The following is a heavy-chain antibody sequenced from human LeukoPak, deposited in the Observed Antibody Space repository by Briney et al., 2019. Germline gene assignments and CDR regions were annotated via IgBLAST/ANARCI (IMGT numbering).Heavy chain of an antibody. J-gene: IGHJ4*02. Sequence: SVKVSCKASGGTFSSYAISWVRQAPGQGLEWMGRIIPILGIANYAQKFQGRVTITADKSTSTAYMELSSLRSEDTAVYYCARDRHYDSSGYYHKSHFDYWGQGTLVTVSS. CDR1: GGTFSSYA. D-gene: IGHD3-22*01. CDR3: ARDRHYDSSGYYHKSHFDY. V-gene: IGHV1-69*04. CDR2: IIPILGIA.